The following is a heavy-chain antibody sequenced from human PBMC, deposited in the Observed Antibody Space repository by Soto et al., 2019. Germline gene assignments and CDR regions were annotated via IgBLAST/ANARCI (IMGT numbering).Heavy chain of an antibody. D-gene: IGHD6-13*01. J-gene: IGHJ5*02. CDR2: ISAYNGNT. CDR3: AIDRRVSIAAAGRGFDP. V-gene: IGHV1-18*01. Sequence: ASVKVSCKASGYTSASYAISWMRQAPGQGLEWMGWISAYNGNTNYAQKLQGRVTMTTDTSTSTAYMELRSLRSDDTAVYYCAIDRRVSIAAAGRGFDPWGQGTLVTVSS. CDR1: GYTSASYA.